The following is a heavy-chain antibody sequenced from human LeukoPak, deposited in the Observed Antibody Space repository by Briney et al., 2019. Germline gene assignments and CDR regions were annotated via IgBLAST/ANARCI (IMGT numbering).Heavy chain of an antibody. D-gene: IGHD1-7*01. CDR3: ARDRTQAAPYNWNSDDAFDI. CDR1: GYTFTSYG. J-gene: IGHJ3*02. Sequence: GASVKVSCKASGYTFTSYGISWVRQAPGQGLEWMGWISAYNGNTNYAQKLQGRVTMTTDTSTSTAYMELRSLRSDDTAVYYCARDRTQAAPYNWNSDDAFDIWGQGTMVTVSS. V-gene: IGHV1-18*01. CDR2: ISAYNGNT.